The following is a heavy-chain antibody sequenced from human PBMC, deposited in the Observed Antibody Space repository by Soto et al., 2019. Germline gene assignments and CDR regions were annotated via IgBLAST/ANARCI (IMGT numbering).Heavy chain of an antibody. CDR1: GGSISSSSYY. J-gene: IGHJ4*02. V-gene: IGHV4-39*01. CDR2: IYYSGST. CDR3: ARQGSDDMFPSDY. Sequence: QLQLQESGPGLVKPSETLSLTCTVSGGSISSSSYYWGWIRQPPGKGLEWIGSIYYSGSTYYNPSLKSRVTISVDTSKNQFSLKLSSVTAADTAVYYCARQGSDDMFPSDYWGQGTLVTVSS. D-gene: IGHD3-10*02.